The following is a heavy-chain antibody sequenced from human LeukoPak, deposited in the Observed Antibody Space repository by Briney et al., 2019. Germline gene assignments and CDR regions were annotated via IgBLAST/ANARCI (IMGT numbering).Heavy chain of an antibody. J-gene: IGHJ4*02. D-gene: IGHD6-13*01. CDR1: GYTFTNYA. CDR3: ARGPIAAVAFFDY. V-gene: IGHV1-3*01. Sequence: GASVKVSCKASGYTFTNYAIHWVSQAPGQRPEWMGWINAGTGDTRYLQRFQGRVTISRDTSASAVYMELSSLTYEDTAVFYCARGPIAAVAFFDYWGQGTLVSVSA. CDR2: INAGTGDT.